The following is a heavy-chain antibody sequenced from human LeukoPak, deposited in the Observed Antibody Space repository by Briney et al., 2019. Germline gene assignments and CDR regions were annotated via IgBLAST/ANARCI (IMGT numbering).Heavy chain of an antibody. CDR3: ARDPGTTSFEY. V-gene: IGHV1-18*04. Sequence: ASVKVSCKASGYTFTSYYMHWVRQAPGQGLEWMGWISAYNGNTNYAQKLQGRVTMTTDTSTSTAYMELRSLRSDDTAVYYCARDPGTTSFEYWGQGTLVTVSS. CDR1: GYTFTSYY. D-gene: IGHD1-1*01. CDR2: ISAYNGNT. J-gene: IGHJ4*02.